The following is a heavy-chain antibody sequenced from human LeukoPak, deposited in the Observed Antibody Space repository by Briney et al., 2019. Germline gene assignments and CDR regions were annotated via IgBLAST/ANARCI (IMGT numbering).Heavy chain of an antibody. D-gene: IGHD3-22*01. J-gene: IGHJ4*02. CDR3: ARGLDYYDSSGYLDY. CDR2: IYHSGST. V-gene: IGHV4-30-2*01. CDR1: GGSISSGGYS. Sequence: PSETLSLTCAVSGGSISSGGYSWSWIRQPRGKGLEWIGYIYHSGSTYYNPSLKSRVTISVDRSKNQFSLKLSSVTAADTAVYYCARGLDYYDSSGYLDYWGQGTLVTV.